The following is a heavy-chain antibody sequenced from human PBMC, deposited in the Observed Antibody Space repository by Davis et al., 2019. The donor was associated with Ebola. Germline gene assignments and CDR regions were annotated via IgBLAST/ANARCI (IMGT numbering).Heavy chain of an antibody. D-gene: IGHD3-10*01. CDR2: IWYDDGKFK. V-gene: IGHV3-33*01. CDR1: GFNFSDHG. CDR3: ARGPGSRESIYRCDF. Sequence: GSLRLSCVASGFNFSDHGMHWVRQAPGKGLEWVSVIWYDDGKFKYYSDSVKGRFSISRDNSKNTLYLQMDSLGAEDTAVYYCARGPGSRESIYRCDFWGQGTLVTVSS. J-gene: IGHJ4*02.